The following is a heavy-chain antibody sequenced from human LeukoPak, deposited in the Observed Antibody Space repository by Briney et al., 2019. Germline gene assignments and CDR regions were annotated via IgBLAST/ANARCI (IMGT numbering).Heavy chain of an antibody. J-gene: IGHJ3*02. V-gene: IGHV3-23*01. CDR1: GFTFSSYA. D-gene: IGHD4-11*01. Sequence: GGSLRLSCAASGFTFSSYAMSWVRQAPGKGLEWVSAISGSGGSTYYADSVKGRFTISRDNSKNTLYLQMNSLRAEDTAVYYCARDRDYGNYPQAFHIWGQGTMVTVSS. CDR3: ARDRDYGNYPQAFHI. CDR2: ISGSGGST.